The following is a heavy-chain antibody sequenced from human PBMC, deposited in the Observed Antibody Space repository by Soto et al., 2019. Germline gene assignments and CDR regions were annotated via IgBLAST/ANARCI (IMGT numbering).Heavy chain of an antibody. CDR3: AKAGGKGFDTSGWGDGLDV. D-gene: IGHD3-22*01. V-gene: IGHV3-30*18. CDR2: ISYDGTQR. J-gene: IGHJ6*02. Sequence: QVQLVESGGGVVQPGRSLRLSCAASGFTFSSSGMHWVRQTPVKGLEWLAVISYDGTQRYYEESVKGRFTISRDNSENTVYLQMNSLKTEDRALYSCAKAGGKGFDTSGWGDGLDVWGQGTTVTVSS. CDR1: GFTFSSSG.